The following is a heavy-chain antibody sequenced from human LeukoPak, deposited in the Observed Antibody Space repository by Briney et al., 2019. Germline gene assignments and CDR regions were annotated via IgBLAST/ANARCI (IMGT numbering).Heavy chain of an antibody. V-gene: IGHV1-8*02. CDR3: VTSNVSYWYFDL. CDR1: GYTFTSYG. Sequence: GASVKVSCKASGYTFTSYGINWVRQATGQGLEWMGWMNPNSGNTGYAQKFQGRVTMTRNTSISTAYMELSSLRSEDTAVYYCVTSNVSYWYFDLWGRGTLVTVSS. CDR2: MNPNSGNT. D-gene: IGHD2/OR15-2a*01. J-gene: IGHJ2*01.